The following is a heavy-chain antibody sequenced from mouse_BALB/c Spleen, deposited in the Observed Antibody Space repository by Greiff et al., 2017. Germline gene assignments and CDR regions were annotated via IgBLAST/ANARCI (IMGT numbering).Heavy chain of an antibody. J-gene: IGHJ3*01. Sequence: VKLMESGAELVRPGVSVKISCKGSGYTFTDYAMHWVKQSHAKSLEWIGVISTYYGDASYNQKFKGKATMTVDKSSSTAYMELARLTSEDSAIYYCAREGVTGLAYWGQGTLVTVSA. CDR2: ISTYYGDA. V-gene: IGHV1S137*01. CDR3: AREGVTGLAY. D-gene: IGHD4-1*01. CDR1: GYTFTDYA.